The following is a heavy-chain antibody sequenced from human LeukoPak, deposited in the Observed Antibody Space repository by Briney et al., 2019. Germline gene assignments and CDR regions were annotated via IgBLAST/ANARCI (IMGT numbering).Heavy chain of an antibody. CDR1: GGTFSSYA. CDR3: ARDRGYSYGYRFYYYYMDV. CDR2: IIPIFGTA. J-gene: IGHJ6*03. Sequence: SVKVSCKASGGTFSSYAISWVRQAPGQGLEWMGGIIPIFGTANYAQKFQGRVTITTDESTSTAYMELSSLRSEDTAVYYCARDRGYSYGYRFYYYYMDVWGKGTTVTVSS. D-gene: IGHD5-18*01. V-gene: IGHV1-69*05.